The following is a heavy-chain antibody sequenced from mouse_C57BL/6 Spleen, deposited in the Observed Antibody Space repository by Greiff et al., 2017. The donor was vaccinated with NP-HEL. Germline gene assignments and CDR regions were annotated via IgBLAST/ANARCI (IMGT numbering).Heavy chain of an antibody. V-gene: IGHV3-6*01. CDR3: ARAYDGSFAY. D-gene: IGHD2-3*01. CDR1: GYSITSGYY. J-gene: IGHJ3*01. CDR2: ISYDGSN. Sequence: EVQVVESGPGLVKPSQSLSLTCSVTGYSITSGYYWNWIRQFPGNKLEWMGYISYDGSNNYNPSLKNRISITRDTSKNQFFLKLNSVTTEDTATYYCARAYDGSFAYWGQGTLVTVSA.